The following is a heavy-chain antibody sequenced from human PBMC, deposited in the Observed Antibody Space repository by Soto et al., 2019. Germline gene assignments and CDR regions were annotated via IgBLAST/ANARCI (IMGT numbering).Heavy chain of an antibody. CDR2: FYYSGST. J-gene: IGHJ5*02. V-gene: IGHV4-59*08. Sequence: PSETLSLTCTVSGGSISPYYWSWIRQPPGKGLEWVGYFYYSGSTSYNPSLKSRITISVDTSKNQISLKLSSVTAADTAVYYFARGYSGYDHWGQGTLVTVSS. D-gene: IGHD5-12*01. CDR3: ARGYSGYDH. CDR1: GGSISPYY.